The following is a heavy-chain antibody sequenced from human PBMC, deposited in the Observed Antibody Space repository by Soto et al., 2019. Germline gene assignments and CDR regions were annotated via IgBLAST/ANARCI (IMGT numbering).Heavy chain of an antibody. CDR2: ISVSGNNA. CDR3: AREFCSGGNCYTYYFDP. Sequence: QPGGSLRLSCAASGFAFSTFAMTWVRQAPGKGLEWVAAISVSGNNAYYADSVKGRFTISRDNAKSTLFLQMNSLRDEDTAVYYCAREFCSGGNCYTYYFDPWGQGIPVTVSS. J-gene: IGHJ5*02. V-gene: IGHV3-23*01. CDR1: GFAFSTFA. D-gene: IGHD2-15*01.